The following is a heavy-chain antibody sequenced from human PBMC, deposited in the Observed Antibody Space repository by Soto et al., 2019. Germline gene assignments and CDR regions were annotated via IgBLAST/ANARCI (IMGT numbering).Heavy chain of an antibody. CDR2: ISSSSYTI. J-gene: IGHJ4*02. D-gene: IGHD3-10*01. Sequence: GGALRLSCAASGFTFNTYNMNWVRHAPGKGLEWVSYISSSSYTIKYADSVEGRFTVSRDNGKKSLYLQMNSLRDEDTAVYFCAREISLSAGSYFDYWGQGTLVTVSS. CDR3: AREISLSAGSYFDY. CDR1: GFTFNTYN. V-gene: IGHV3-48*02.